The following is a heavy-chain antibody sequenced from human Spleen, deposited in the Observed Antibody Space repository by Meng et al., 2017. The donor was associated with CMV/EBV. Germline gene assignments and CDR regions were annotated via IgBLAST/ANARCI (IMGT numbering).Heavy chain of an antibody. Sequence: SETLSLTCTVSGGSISSSSYYWSWIRRPPGKGLEWIGYVYHTGSTTYNPSLESRVTISLDRSNNQFSLKLGSVTAADTAVYYCARTVDNFWSRYSPRFGMDVWGQGTTVTVSS. CDR2: VYHTGST. CDR3: ARTVDNFWSRYSPRFGMDV. CDR1: GGSISSSSYY. D-gene: IGHD3-3*01. J-gene: IGHJ6*02. V-gene: IGHV4-61*01.